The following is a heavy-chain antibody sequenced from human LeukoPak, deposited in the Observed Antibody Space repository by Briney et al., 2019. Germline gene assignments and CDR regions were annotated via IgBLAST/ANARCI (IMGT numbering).Heavy chain of an antibody. J-gene: IGHJ3*02. D-gene: IGHD2-2*01. V-gene: IGHV3-23*01. CDR2: ISGNGGST. CDR1: GFTFNKYA. Sequence: GGSLRLSCAASGFTFNKYAMSWVRQAPGKGLEWVTAISGNGGSTYYADSVKGRHTISRDNSKNTLYLEMNSLRAEDTAVYYCAKDIVVVPGGSDAFDIWGQGTMVTVSS. CDR3: AKDIVVVPGGSDAFDI.